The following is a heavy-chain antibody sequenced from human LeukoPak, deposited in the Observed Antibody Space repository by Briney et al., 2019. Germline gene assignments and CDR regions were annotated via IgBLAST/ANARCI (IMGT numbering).Heavy chain of an antibody. Sequence: PGGSLRLSCAASGFTFSDYYMSWIRQAPGKGLEWVSYISSSDTTIYYADSVKGRFTISRDNAKNSPYLQMNSLRAEDTAMYYCARVSVQVASIDYWGQGTLVIVSS. V-gene: IGHV3-11*04. D-gene: IGHD2-8*02. CDR3: ARVSVQVASIDY. J-gene: IGHJ4*02. CDR2: ISSSDTTI. CDR1: GFTFSDYY.